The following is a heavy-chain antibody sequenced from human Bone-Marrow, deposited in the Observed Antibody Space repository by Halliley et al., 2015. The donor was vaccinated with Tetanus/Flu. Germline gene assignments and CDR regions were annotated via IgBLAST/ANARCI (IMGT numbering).Heavy chain of an antibody. CDR1: GGSISSGGHF. D-gene: IGHD2-2*01. J-gene: IGHJ6*02. CDR2: IHHSGST. Sequence: TLSLTRTVSGGSISSGGHFWSWIRQHPGTGLEWIGDIHHSGSTYFNWSLKSRLNISIDTSKNQFSLKLSPVTAADTAVYFCARGLGDRGYCSSSNCYHYYGMDVWGQGTTVTVSS. V-gene: IGHV4-31*03. CDR3: ARGLGDRGYCSSSNCYHYYGMDV.